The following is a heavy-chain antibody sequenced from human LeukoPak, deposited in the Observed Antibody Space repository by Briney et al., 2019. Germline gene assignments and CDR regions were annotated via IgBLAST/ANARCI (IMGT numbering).Heavy chain of an antibody. V-gene: IGHV3-7*03. CDR3: AKVGMVGPTHLAFDY. D-gene: IGHD5-24*01. J-gene: IGHJ4*02. CDR1: GFTFSSYW. Sequence: GGSLRLSCAASGFTFSSYWMSWVRQAPGKGLEWVANIKQDGSEKYYVDSVKGRFTISRDNSKNTLYLQMNSLRAEDTAVYYCAKVGMVGPTHLAFDYWGQGTLVTVSS. CDR2: IKQDGSEK.